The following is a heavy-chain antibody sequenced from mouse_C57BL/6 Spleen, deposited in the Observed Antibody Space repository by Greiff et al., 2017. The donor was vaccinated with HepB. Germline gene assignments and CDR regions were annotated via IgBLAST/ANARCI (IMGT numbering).Heavy chain of an antibody. V-gene: IGHV1-55*01. Sequence: QVQLQQPGAELVKPGASVKMSCKASGYTFTSYWITWVKQRPGQGLEWIGDIYPGSGSTNYNEKFKSKATLTVDTSSSTAYMQLSSPTSEDSAVYYCAREGGYVTGTGAMDYWGQGTSVTVSS. CDR1: GYTFTSYW. CDR2: IYPGSGST. CDR3: AREGGYVTGTGAMDY. D-gene: IGHD4-1*01. J-gene: IGHJ4*01.